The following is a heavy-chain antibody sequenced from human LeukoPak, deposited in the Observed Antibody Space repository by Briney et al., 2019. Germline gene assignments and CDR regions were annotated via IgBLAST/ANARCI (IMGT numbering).Heavy chain of an antibody. CDR3: ARQVTFGYAYAYYFDY. CDR1: GGSISTSYYY. J-gene: IGHJ4*02. V-gene: IGHV4-39*01. D-gene: IGHD5-18*01. CDR2: IHNSEST. Sequence: SETLSLTCTVSGGSISTSYYYWGWIRQPPGKGLEWIGNIHNSESTYYNPSLKSRVSISVDTSKNQFSLKLSSVTAADTAVYYCARQVTFGYAYAYYFDYWGQGTLVTVSS.